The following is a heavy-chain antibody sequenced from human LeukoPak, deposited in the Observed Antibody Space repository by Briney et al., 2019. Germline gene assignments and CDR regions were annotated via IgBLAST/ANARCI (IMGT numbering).Heavy chain of an antibody. J-gene: IGHJ6*02. V-gene: IGHV1-24*01. D-gene: IGHD6-13*01. CDR2: FDPEDGET. Sequence: ASVKVSCKVSGYTLTELSMHWVRQAPGKGLEWMGGFDPEDGETIYAQKFQGRVTMTTDTSTSTAYMELRSLRSDDTAVYYCARVWGAAAGTGTTNYGMDVWGQGTTVTVSS. CDR1: GYTLTELS. CDR3: ARVWGAAAGTGTTNYGMDV.